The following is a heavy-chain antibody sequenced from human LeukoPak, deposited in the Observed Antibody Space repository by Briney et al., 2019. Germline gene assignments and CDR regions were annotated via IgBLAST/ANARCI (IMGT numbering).Heavy chain of an antibody. V-gene: IGHV4-31*03. Sequence: SETLSLTCTVSGGSISSGGYYWSWIRQHPGKGLEWIGYIYYSGSTYYNPSLKSRVTISVDTSKNQFSLKLSSVTAADTAVYYCARDGSGSYYRDAFDIWGQGTMVTASS. J-gene: IGHJ3*02. CDR1: GGSISSGGYY. CDR2: IYYSGST. D-gene: IGHD3-10*01. CDR3: ARDGSGSYYRDAFDI.